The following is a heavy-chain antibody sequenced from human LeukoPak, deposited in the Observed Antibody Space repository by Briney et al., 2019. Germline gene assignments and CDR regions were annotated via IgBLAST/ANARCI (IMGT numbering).Heavy chain of an antibody. D-gene: IGHD1-26*01. J-gene: IGHJ4*02. CDR3: ARVDWEGSGSYYFDY. CDR2: ISYDGSNK. V-gene: IGHV3-30*03. CDR1: GFTFSGYS. Sequence: GGSLRLSCAASGFTFSGYSMNWVRQAPGKGLEWVAVISYDGSNKYYADSVKGRFAISRDNSKNTLFLQMNNLRAEDTAVYYCARVDWEGSGSYYFDYWGQGTLVTVSS.